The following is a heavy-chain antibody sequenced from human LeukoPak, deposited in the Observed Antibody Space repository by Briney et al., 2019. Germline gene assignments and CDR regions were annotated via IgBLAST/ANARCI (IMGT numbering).Heavy chain of an antibody. CDR3: ARGFFRSVAVGPPGGY. CDR2: INAGNGNT. J-gene: IGHJ4*02. Sequence: ASVKVSCKASGYTFTSYAMHWVRQAPGQRLEWMGWINAGNGNTKYSQKFQGRVTITRDTSASTAYMELSSLRSEDTAVYYCARGFFRSVAVGPPGGYWGQGTLVTVSS. CDR1: GYTFTSYA. V-gene: IGHV1-3*01. D-gene: IGHD6-19*01.